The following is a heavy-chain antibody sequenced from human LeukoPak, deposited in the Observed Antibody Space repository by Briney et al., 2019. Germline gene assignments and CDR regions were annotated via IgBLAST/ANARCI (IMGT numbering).Heavy chain of an antibody. Sequence: GASLQISSKGSGYGFTSYWIGWVRPMPGKGLGWKGIIYPGDSDTRYSPSFQGQGTISADKSIRTAYLQWSSLKGSDTAMYYCARLPYYDFWSGSYYYMDVWGKGTTVTVSS. J-gene: IGHJ6*03. V-gene: IGHV5-51*01. D-gene: IGHD3-3*01. CDR1: GYGFTSYW. CDR2: IYPGDSDT. CDR3: ARLPYYDFWSGSYYYMDV.